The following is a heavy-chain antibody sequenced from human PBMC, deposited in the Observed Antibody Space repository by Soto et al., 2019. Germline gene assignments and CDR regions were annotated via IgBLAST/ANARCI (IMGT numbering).Heavy chain of an antibody. J-gene: IGHJ4*02. CDR2: ISGYNGNT. Sequence: ASVKVSCKASGYTFSSYCISWVRQAPGQGLEWMGWISGYNGNTKFAQKLQGRLTMTTDTSTSTAYMELRSLRSDDTAVYYCAREASITGTPEYWGQGILVTVSS. CDR3: AREASITGTPEY. D-gene: IGHD1-20*01. CDR1: GYTFSSYC. V-gene: IGHV1-18*01.